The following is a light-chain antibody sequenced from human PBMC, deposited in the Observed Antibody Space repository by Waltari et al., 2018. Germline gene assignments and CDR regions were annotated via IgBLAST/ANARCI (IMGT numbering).Light chain of an antibody. V-gene: IGKV3-20*01. CDR1: QSVSSNY. CDR2: DAS. Sequence: EIVLTQSPGTLSLSPGERATLSCRASQSVSSNYLAWYQQKPGQAPRLLIYDASSWATGIPDRFSGSGSGTDFTLTISSLQAEDVAVYYCQRYYSTPPTFGQGTKVEIK. J-gene: IGKJ1*01. CDR3: QRYYSTPPT.